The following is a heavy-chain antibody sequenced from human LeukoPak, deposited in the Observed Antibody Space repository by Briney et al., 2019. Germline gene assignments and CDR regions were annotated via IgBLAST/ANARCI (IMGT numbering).Heavy chain of an antibody. CDR2: IYYSGST. V-gene: IGHV4-39*07. CDR1: GGSISSSSYY. Sequence: SETLSLTCAVSGGSISSSSYYWGWLRQPPGKGLEWIGSIYYSGSTYYNPSLKSRVTISVDTSKNQFSLKLSSVTAADTAVYYCVSNLYGFYYLDYWGQGTLVTVSS. J-gene: IGHJ4*02. D-gene: IGHD3-10*01. CDR3: VSNLYGFYYLDY.